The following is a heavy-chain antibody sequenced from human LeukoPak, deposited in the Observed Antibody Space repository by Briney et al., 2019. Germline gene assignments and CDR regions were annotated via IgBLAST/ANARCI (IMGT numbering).Heavy chain of an antibody. J-gene: IGHJ5*02. V-gene: IGHV4-39*01. Sequence: SETLSLTCTVSGVSISSSRYYWGWIRQPPGKGLEWIGAFDKGGTTSYNPSLRSRVTISVDTSKNQFSLNLISVTAADTAVYYCARHLMVPGSGWFDPWGQGTLVTVSS. CDR1: GVSISSSRYY. D-gene: IGHD3-10*01. CDR2: FDKGGTT. CDR3: ARHLMVPGSGWFDP.